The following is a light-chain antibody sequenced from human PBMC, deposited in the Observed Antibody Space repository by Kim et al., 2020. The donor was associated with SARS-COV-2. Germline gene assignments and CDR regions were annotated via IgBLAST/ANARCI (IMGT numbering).Light chain of an antibody. CDR3: QQCHIYPIT. Sequence: DIQMTQSPSTLSASVGGRVTITCRASLNIRSRLAWYQQKPGKAPRLLIYSASTLPSGVPSRFSGSGSGTAFTLTISSLQPDDSATYFCQQCHIYPITFGQGTRLEIK. V-gene: IGKV1-5*03. CDR2: SAS. J-gene: IGKJ5*01. CDR1: LNIRSR.